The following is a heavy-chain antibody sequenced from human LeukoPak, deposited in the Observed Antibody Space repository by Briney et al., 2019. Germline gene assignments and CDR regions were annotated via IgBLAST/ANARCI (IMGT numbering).Heavy chain of an antibody. J-gene: IGHJ3*02. CDR3: ARGGDSSGYYPDAFDI. CDR1: GFTFSSYA. Sequence: GGSLRPSCAASGFTFSSYAMHWVRQAPGKGLEWVAVISYDGSNKYYADSVKGRFTISRDNSKNTLYLQMNSLRAEDTAVYYCARGGDSSGYYPDAFDIWGQGTMVTVSS. D-gene: IGHD3-22*01. V-gene: IGHV3-30*04. CDR2: ISYDGSNK.